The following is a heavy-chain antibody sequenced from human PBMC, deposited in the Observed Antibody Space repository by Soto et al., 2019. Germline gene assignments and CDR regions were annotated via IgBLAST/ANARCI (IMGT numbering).Heavy chain of an antibody. Sequence: QVQLVESGGGVVQPGRSLSLSCAASGFTFSSYAMHWVRQATGKGLEWVAVISYDGSNKYYADSVKGRFTISRDNAKNTLYLQMNSLRAEDTAVYYCARPLWRNDYNWGYFDLWGRGTLVTVSS. V-gene: IGHV3-30-3*01. CDR3: ARPLWRNDYNWGYFDL. D-gene: IGHD4-4*01. CDR1: GFTFSSYA. CDR2: ISYDGSNK. J-gene: IGHJ2*01.